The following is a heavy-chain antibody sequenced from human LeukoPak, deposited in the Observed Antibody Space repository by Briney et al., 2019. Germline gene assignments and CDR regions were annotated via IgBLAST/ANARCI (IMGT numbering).Heavy chain of an antibody. Sequence: PSETLSLTCTVSGGSISSGSYYWSWIRQPAGKGLEWIGRIYTSGSTNYNPSLKIRVTMSVDTSKNQFSLRLRSVTAADTAVYYCARDAYSGFWSGYYTRFDYWGQGTLVTVSS. J-gene: IGHJ4*02. CDR3: ARDAYSGFWSGYYTRFDY. CDR2: IYTSGST. D-gene: IGHD3-3*01. V-gene: IGHV4-61*02. CDR1: GGSISSGSYY.